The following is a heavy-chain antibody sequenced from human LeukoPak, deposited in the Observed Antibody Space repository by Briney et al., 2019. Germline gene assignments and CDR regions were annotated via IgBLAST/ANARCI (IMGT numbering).Heavy chain of an antibody. Sequence: GGSLRLFSAASGFTFSDYYMSWIRQAPGKGLEWVSYISSGGSTIYYADSVKGRFTISRDNAKNSLYLQMNSLRAEDTAVYYCARDLEQQSFDYWGQGTLVTVSS. D-gene: IGHD6-13*01. V-gene: IGHV3-11*01. CDR2: ISSGGSTI. CDR3: ARDLEQQSFDY. J-gene: IGHJ4*02. CDR1: GFTFSDYY.